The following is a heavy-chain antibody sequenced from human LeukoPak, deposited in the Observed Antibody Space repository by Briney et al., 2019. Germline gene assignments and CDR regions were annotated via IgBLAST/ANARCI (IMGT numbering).Heavy chain of an antibody. CDR1: GDSISSSSHY. CDR3: ARHVNRHVYYYGTDV. Sequence: SETLSLTCTVSGDSISSSSHYWGWIRQPPGKGLEWIGSVYYSGSTYYNPSLKGRAFTSVDTSKNQFSLKVSSLTAADTAVYYCARHVNRHVYYYGTDVWDQGATVTVS. V-gene: IGHV4-39*01. J-gene: IGHJ6*02. CDR2: VYYSGST.